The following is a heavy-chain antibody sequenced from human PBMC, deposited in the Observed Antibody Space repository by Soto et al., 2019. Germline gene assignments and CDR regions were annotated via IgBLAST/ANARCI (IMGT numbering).Heavy chain of an antibody. CDR1: GASISSYY. Sequence: SETLSLTCSVSGASISSYYYTWIRQTPGKGLEWIGYIYLGGSINYNPSFKSRVIISVDTSKNQFSVRLSSVTAADTAVYYCARGVLVEGTSSPDMFDYWGQGTQVTVSS. CDR3: ARGVLVEGTSSPDMFDY. CDR2: IYLGGSI. J-gene: IGHJ4*02. V-gene: IGHV4-59*01. D-gene: IGHD6-6*01.